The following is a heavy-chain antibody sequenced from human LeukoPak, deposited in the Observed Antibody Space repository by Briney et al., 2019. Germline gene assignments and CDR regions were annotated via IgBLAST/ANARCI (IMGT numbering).Heavy chain of an antibody. V-gene: IGHV4-59*01. CDR1: GVSISGYY. CDR2: IYYTGTT. D-gene: IGHD3-10*01. CDR3: VRRYGGL. Sequence: SETLSLTCTVSGVSISGYYWSWIRQPPGKGLEWIGYIYYTGTTNYNPSLRGRVTISVDTSRNQFSLKLNSVTAADTAIYYCVRRYGGLWGQGTLVTVSS. J-gene: IGHJ4*02.